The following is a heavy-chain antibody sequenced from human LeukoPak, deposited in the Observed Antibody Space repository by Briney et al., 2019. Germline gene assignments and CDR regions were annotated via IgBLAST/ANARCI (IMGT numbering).Heavy chain of an antibody. Sequence: GGSLRLSCAASGFTFNNYAMNWVCQAPGKGLEWVSSITSSTGDIYYADSLKGRFTISRDNAKNSLYLQMNSLRAEDTAVYYCARVVVANDAFDIWGQGTMVTVSS. CDR2: ITSSTGDI. CDR3: ARVVVANDAFDI. D-gene: IGHD2-15*01. CDR1: GFTFNNYA. J-gene: IGHJ3*02. V-gene: IGHV3-21*01.